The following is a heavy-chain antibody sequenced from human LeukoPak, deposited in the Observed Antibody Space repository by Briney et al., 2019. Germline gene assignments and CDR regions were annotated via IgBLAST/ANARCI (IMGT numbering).Heavy chain of an antibody. J-gene: IGHJ4*02. V-gene: IGHV3-74*01. CDR2: INPDGTNI. CDR1: GFTLSDYW. D-gene: IGHD2-15*01. Sequence: PGGALRLSCAASGFTLSDYWMNWVRQAPGKGPVWVSHINPDGTNIAYADSVKGRFTISRDSAKNTLYLQMNSLRDGDTAVYYCVRDGWATTPYDSWGQGTLVTVSS. CDR3: VRDGWATTPYDS.